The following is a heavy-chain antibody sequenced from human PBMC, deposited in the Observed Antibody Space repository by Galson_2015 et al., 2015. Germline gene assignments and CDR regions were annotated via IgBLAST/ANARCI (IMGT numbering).Heavy chain of an antibody. CDR3: AKDPNGDYVGAFDT. CDR1: GFTLNSYG. J-gene: IGHJ3*02. V-gene: IGHV3-23*01. D-gene: IGHD4-17*01. Sequence: SLRLSCAASGFTLNSYGMTWVRQAPGKGLEWVASMTVSGSTTSYADSVGGRFTISRDNPKNTLYLQMFGLRVEDTAIYYCAKDPNGDYVGAFDTWGQGTMVTVSS. CDR2: MTVSGSTT.